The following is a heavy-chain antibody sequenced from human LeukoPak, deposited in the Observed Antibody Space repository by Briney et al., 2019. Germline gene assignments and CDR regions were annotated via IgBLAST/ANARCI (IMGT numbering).Heavy chain of an antibody. V-gene: IGHV3-9*03. CDR3: AKDRNGLVGGSGFDY. J-gene: IGHJ4*02. Sequence: GGSLRLSCAASGFTFDDYAMHWVRQAPGKGLEWVSGISWNSGSIGYADSVKGRFTISRGNAKNSLYLQMNSLRAEDMALYYCAKDRNGLVGGSGFDYWGQGTLVTVSS. CDR2: ISWNSGSI. CDR1: GFTFDDYA. D-gene: IGHD6-19*01.